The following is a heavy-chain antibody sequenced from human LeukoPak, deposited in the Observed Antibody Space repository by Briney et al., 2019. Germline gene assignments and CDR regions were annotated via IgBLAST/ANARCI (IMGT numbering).Heavy chain of an antibody. CDR2: IYSGGST. V-gene: IGHV3-53*04. J-gene: IGHJ4*02. CDR1: GFTVSSNY. Sequence: GGSLRLSCAASGFTVSSNYLSWVRQAPGKGLEWVSVIYSGGSTYYADSVKGRFTISRHNSKNTLYLQMNSLRAEDTAVYYCARGLRYSTGWYVFDYWGQGTLVTVSS. CDR3: ARGLRYSTGWYVFDY. D-gene: IGHD6-19*01.